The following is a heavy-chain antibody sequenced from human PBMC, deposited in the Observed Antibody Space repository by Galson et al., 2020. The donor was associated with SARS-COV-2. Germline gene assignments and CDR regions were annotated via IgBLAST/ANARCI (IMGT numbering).Heavy chain of an antibody. Sequence: GGSLRLSCAASGFTFDDYAMQWVRQAPGKGLEWVSGISWNSGSIGYADSVKGRFTISRDNAKNSLYLQMNSLRAEDTALYYCAKDGYYYGSGSSYNWFDPWGQGTLVTVSS. CDR3: AKDGYYYGSGSSYNWFDP. CDR1: GFTFDDYA. CDR2: ISWNSGSI. D-gene: IGHD3-10*01. V-gene: IGHV3-9*01. J-gene: IGHJ5*02.